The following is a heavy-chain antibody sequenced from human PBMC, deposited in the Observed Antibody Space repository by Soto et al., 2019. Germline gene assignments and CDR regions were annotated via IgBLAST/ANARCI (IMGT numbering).Heavy chain of an antibody. CDR3: AGHSHKAY. V-gene: IGHV3-66*04. J-gene: IGHJ4*02. Sequence: EVQLVESGGGLVQPGGSLRLSCAASGFTVSSNYVSWVRQAPGKGLEWVSVVYSGGSTYYADYVKGRFTSSRDNSKNTLYLQMNGLGAEYTAVYYCAGHSHKAYLGQGSLVPVSS. CDR2: VYSGGST. CDR1: GFTVSSNY.